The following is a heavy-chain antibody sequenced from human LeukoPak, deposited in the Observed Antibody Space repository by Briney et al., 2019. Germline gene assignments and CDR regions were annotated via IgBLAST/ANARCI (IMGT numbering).Heavy chain of an antibody. CDR1: GFTFGGYA. V-gene: IGHV3-49*04. Sequence: GGSLRLSCTASGFTFGGYALNWVRQAPGKGLEWVGFIRSKGHSRTTEYAASVEGRFIISRDDSKSIAYLQMNSLETEDTAVYCCSRAQTEEGAKYYFDYWGQGTLVTVSS. CDR3: SRAQTEEGAKYYFDY. D-gene: IGHD6-6*01. CDR2: IRSKGHSRTT. J-gene: IGHJ4*02.